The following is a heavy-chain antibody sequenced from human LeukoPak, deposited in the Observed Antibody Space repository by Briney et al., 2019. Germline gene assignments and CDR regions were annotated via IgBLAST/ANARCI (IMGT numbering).Heavy chain of an antibody. Sequence: GESLKISCKGSGYSFTSYWIGWVRQMPGKGLEWMGIIYPGDSDTTYSPSFQGQVTISADKSISTAYLQWSSLKASDTAMYYCASLDCSGGSCYRVGWFDPWGQGTLVTVSS. J-gene: IGHJ5*02. V-gene: IGHV5-51*01. D-gene: IGHD2-15*01. CDR1: GYSFTSYW. CDR2: IYPGDSDT. CDR3: ASLDCSGGSCYRVGWFDP.